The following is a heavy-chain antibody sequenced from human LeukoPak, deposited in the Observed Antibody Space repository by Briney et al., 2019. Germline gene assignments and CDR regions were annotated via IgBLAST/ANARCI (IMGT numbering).Heavy chain of an antibody. CDR1: GGSISSSSYY. CDR3: ARQRWEPFYYYYYMDV. V-gene: IGHV4-39*01. Sequence: SETLSLTCTVSGGSISSSSYYWGWIRQPPGKGLEWIGNIYYSGSTYYNPSLKSRVTISVDTSKNQFSLNLSSVTAADTAVYYCARQRWEPFYYYYYMDVWGKGTTVTASS. CDR2: IYYSGST. J-gene: IGHJ6*03. D-gene: IGHD1-26*01.